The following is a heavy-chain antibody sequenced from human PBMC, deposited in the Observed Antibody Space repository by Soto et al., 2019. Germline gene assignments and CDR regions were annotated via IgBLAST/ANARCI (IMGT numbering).Heavy chain of an antibody. CDR1: GGYFSCYY. D-gene: IGHD2-2*01. V-gene: IGHV4-34*01. CDR2: INHSGST. Sequence: TSETLSLTCAVYGGYFSCYYWSWIRQPPGKGLEWIGEINHSGSTNYNPSLKSRVTISVDTSKNQFSLKLSSVTAADTAVYYCARVSGYCSSTSCSRRHFDYWGQGTLVTVSS. J-gene: IGHJ4*02. CDR3: ARVSGYCSSTSCSRRHFDY.